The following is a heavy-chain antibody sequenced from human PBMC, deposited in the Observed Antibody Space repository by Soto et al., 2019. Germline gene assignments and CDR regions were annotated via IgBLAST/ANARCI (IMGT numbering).Heavy chain of an antibody. CDR3: AKGFADRSPCSGFDP. CDR2: ISGSGDRT. CDR1: TFTFTTYA. V-gene: IGHV3-23*01. Sequence: EVQLLESGGGLVQPGGSLRLSCTSSTFTFTTYAMSWVRQAPGKGLEWVSAISGSGDRTFYADSLKGRFTISRDNSTSTLYLQMNSLRVEDTAIYYCAKGFADRSPCSGFDPWGQGTVVTVSS. D-gene: IGHD6-6*01. J-gene: IGHJ5*02.